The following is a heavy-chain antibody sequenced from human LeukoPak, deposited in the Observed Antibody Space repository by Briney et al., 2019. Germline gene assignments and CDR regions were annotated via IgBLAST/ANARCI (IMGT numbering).Heavy chain of an antibody. J-gene: IGHJ4*02. D-gene: IGHD2-21*02. CDR2: TSGSGRRT. Sequence: GGSLRLSCASSGFTFTNYGTSWVRHAPGEGLEWVSGTSGSGRRTYYADSVKGRFTISRDNSKSTLYLQMNRLRAGDTAIYYCAKDLGNCGGDCYYFDNWGQGTLVTVSA. CDR3: AKDLGNCGGDCYYFDN. CDR1: GFTFTNYG. V-gene: IGHV3-23*01.